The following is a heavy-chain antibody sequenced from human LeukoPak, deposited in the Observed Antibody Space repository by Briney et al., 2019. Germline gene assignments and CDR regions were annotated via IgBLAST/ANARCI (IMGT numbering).Heavy chain of an antibody. CDR1: GFSISSGYF. CDR3: ARGRGRQVGTRWHPDTHHDY. J-gene: IGHJ4*02. D-gene: IGHD6-13*01. V-gene: IGHV4-38-2*01. CDR2: IHYPEST. Sequence: SETLSLTCAVSGFSISSGYFWGWIRRPPGRGLEWIGTIHYPESTYYNPSLNSRLTISIDTSKNHFSLKLSSVTAADTALYYCARGRGRQVGTRWHPDTHHDYWGQGILVTVSS.